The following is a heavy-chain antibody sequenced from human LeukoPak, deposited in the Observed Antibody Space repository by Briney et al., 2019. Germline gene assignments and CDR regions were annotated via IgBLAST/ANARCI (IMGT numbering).Heavy chain of an antibody. D-gene: IGHD4-23*01. Sequence: KTSETLSLTCTVSGGSISSYYWSWIRQPPGKGLMYIGYIYSSGSTNYNPSLKTRVTISIDTSKNQFSLKLTSVTAADTAVYYCARLAGGTPYYFDYWGQGTLVTVSS. V-gene: IGHV4-59*08. J-gene: IGHJ4*02. CDR1: GGSISSYY. CDR2: IYSSGST. CDR3: ARLAGGTPYYFDY.